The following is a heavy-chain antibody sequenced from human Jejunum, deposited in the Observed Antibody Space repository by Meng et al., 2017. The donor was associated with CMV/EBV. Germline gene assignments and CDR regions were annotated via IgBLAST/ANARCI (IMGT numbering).Heavy chain of an antibody. CDR1: GFRFSTYA. V-gene: IGHV3-23*01. Sequence: SGFRFSTYAMSWLRQAPGKGLEWVSTVGNTGTYSYYADSLKGRFTISRDNSKDTLYLQMNGLGDEDTALYYCAKDGYCSSSSCHDYWGQGTLVTVSS. D-gene: IGHD2-2*01. CDR2: VGNTGTYS. CDR3: AKDGYCSSSSCHDY. J-gene: IGHJ4*02.